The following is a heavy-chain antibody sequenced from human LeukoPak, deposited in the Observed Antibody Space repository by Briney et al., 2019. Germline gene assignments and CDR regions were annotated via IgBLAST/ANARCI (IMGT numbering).Heavy chain of an antibody. Sequence: GASVKVSCKASGGTFSSYAISWVRQAPGQGLEWMGGIIPIFGTANYAQKFQGRVTITTDESTSTAYMELSSLRSDDTAVYYCARELRSSSRHTYTRYYYMDVWGEGTTVTVSS. D-gene: IGHD6-13*01. J-gene: IGHJ6*03. CDR3: ARELRSSSRHTYTRYYYMDV. CDR2: IIPIFGTA. CDR1: GGTFSSYA. V-gene: IGHV1-69*05.